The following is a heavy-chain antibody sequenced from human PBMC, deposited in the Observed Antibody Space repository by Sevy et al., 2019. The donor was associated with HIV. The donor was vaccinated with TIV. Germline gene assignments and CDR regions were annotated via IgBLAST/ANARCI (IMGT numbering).Heavy chain of an antibody. CDR3: AREIVGATGDAFDI. CDR1: GYTFTGYY. J-gene: IGHJ3*02. D-gene: IGHD1-26*01. CDR2: INPNNGGT. V-gene: IGHV1-2*02. Sequence: ASVKVSCKASGYTFTGYYMHWVRQAPGQGLEWMGWINPNNGGTNYAQKFQGRVTMTRETSISTAYMELSRLRSDDTAVYYCAREIVGATGDAFDIWGQGTMVTVSS.